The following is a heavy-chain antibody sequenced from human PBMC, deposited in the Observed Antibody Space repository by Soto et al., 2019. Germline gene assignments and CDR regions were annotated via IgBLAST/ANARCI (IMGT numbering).Heavy chain of an antibody. V-gene: IGHV1-2*02. D-gene: IGHD3-22*01. CDR2: INPNSGGT. CDR3: ARDKGGYYYFPFDY. J-gene: IGHJ4*02. CDR1: GGTFSSYA. Sequence: QVQLVQSGAEVKKPGSSVKVSCKASGGTFSSYAISWVRQAPGQGLEWMGWINPNSGGTNYAQKFQGRVTMTRDTSISTAYMELSRLRSDDTAVYYCARDKGGYYYFPFDYWGQGTLVTVSS.